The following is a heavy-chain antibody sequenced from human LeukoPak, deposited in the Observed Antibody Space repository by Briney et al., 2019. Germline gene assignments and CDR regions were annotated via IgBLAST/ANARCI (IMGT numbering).Heavy chain of an antibody. V-gene: IGHV4-30-2*01. Sequence: SQTLSLTCAVSGGSISSGGYSWSWIRQPPGKGLEWIGYIYHSGSTYYNPSLKSRVTMSVDRSKNQFSLKLSSVTAADTAVYYCARGKRYYFDYWGQGTLVTVSS. CDR2: IYHSGST. J-gene: IGHJ4*02. D-gene: IGHD4-17*01. CDR3: ARGKRYYFDY. CDR1: GGSISSGGYS.